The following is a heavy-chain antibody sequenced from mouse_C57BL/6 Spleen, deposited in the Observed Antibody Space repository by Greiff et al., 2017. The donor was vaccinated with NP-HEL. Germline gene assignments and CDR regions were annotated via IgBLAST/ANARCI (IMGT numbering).Heavy chain of an antibody. CDR3: ARRTTGGYFDV. CDR2: IHPNRGST. V-gene: IGHV1-64*01. J-gene: IGHJ1*03. CDR1: GYTFTSYW. D-gene: IGHD1-1*01. Sequence: QVQLQQPGAELVKPGASVKLSCKASGYTFTSYWMHWVKQRPGQGLEWIGMIHPNRGSTNYNEKFKSKATLTVDKSSSTAYMQRSSLTFEDSAVYYCARRTTGGYFDVWGTGTTVTVSS.